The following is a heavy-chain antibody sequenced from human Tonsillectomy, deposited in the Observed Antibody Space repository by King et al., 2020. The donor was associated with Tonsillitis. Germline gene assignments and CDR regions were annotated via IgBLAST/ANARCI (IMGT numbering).Heavy chain of an antibody. D-gene: IGHD3-9*01. Sequence: VQLVESGGDLVKPGGSLRLSCAASGFTFSDYAMKWVRQAPGQGLEWVSSISSSSSYIYYADSMKGRFSISRDNAQTSLYLQMNSLRVEDTAVYYCASSRSDILTGYPLSPIDYWGQGTLVTVSS. V-gene: IGHV3-21*01. CDR1: GFTFSDYA. J-gene: IGHJ4*02. CDR2: ISSSSSYI. CDR3: ASSRSDILTGYPLSPIDY.